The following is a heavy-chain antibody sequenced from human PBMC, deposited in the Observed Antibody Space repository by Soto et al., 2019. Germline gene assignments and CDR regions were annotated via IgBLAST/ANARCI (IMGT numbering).Heavy chain of an antibody. V-gene: IGHV5-10-1*01. CDR2: IDPSDSYT. D-gene: IGHD3-10*01. CDR1: GYSFTSYW. J-gene: IGHJ6*02. Sequence: EVQLVQSGAEVKKPGESLRISCKGSGYSFTSYWISWVRQMPGKGLEWMGRIDPSDSYTNYSPSFQGHVTISADKSISTAYLQWSSLKASDTAMYYCATNPHGSGSSYHGMDVWGQGTTVTVSS. CDR3: ATNPHGSGSSYHGMDV.